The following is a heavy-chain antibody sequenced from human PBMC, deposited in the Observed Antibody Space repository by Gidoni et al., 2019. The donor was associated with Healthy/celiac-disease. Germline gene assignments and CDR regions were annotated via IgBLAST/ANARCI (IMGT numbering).Heavy chain of an antibody. J-gene: IGHJ4*02. CDR3: ARGRVVPAARGRNYFDY. CDR2: INHSGST. D-gene: IGHD2-2*01. Sequence: QVQLQQWGAGLLKPSETLSLTCAVSGGSFSGYYWSWIRQPPGKGLEWIGEINHSGSTNYNPSLKSRVTISVDTSKNQFSLKLSSVTAADTAVYYCARGRVVPAARGRNYFDYWGQGTLVTVSS. V-gene: IGHV4-34*01. CDR1: GGSFSGYY.